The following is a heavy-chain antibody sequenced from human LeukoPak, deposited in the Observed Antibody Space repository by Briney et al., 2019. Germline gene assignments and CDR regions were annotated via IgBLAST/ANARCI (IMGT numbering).Heavy chain of an antibody. CDR3: ARVAYYDFWSGYYIDY. J-gene: IGHJ4*02. CDR1: GGSISSGDYY. Sequence: SQTLSLTCTVSGGSISSGDYYWSWIRQPPGKGLGWIGYIYYSGSTYYNPSLKSRVTISVDTSKNQFSLKLSSVTAADTAVYYCARVAYYDFWSGYYIDYWGLGTLVTVSS. CDR2: IYYSGST. V-gene: IGHV4-30-4*08. D-gene: IGHD3-3*01.